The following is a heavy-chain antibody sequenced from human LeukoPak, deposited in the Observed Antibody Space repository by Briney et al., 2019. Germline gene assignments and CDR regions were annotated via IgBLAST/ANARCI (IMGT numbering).Heavy chain of an antibody. CDR3: ATGHSYGYDY. CDR1: GLTCTDFW. J-gene: IGHJ4*02. V-gene: IGHV3-74*01. Sequence: PGGSLRLSCAASGLTCTDFWMHWVRQAPGKGLEWVSLIKNVGSVTRYADSVKGRFIISRDDAKNTLDLQMNSLKVDDTAVYYCATGHSYGYDYWGQGILVTVSS. CDR2: IKNVGSVT. D-gene: IGHD5-18*01.